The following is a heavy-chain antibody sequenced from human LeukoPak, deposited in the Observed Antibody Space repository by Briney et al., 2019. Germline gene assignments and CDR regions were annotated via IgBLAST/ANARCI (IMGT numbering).Heavy chain of an antibody. CDR3: ARQYYYYYMDV. CDR1: GGSISGYF. CDR2: IYSSGTT. V-gene: IGHV4-59*01. J-gene: IGHJ6*03. Sequence: SETLSLTCTVSGGSISGYFWSWIRQPPGKGLDWIGYIYSSGTTNYNPSLKSRVTISVDTSKNHFSLKLSSVTAADTAVYYCARQYYYYYMDVWGKGTTVTVSS.